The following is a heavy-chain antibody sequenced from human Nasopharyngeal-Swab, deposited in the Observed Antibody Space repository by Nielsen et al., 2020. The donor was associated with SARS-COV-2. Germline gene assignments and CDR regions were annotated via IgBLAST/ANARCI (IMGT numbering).Heavy chain of an antibody. J-gene: IGHJ6*02. D-gene: IGHD3-3*01. Sequence: ASVKVSCKASGYTFTSYDINWVRQATGQGLEWMGWMNPNSGNTGYAQKFQGRVTITRDTSASTAYMELSSLRSEDTAVYYCARAVRYYDFWSGYSPGFESYYYYGMDVWGQGTTVTVPS. CDR3: ARAVRYYDFWSGYSPGFESYYYYGMDV. V-gene: IGHV1-8*03. CDR1: GYTFTSYD. CDR2: MNPNSGNT.